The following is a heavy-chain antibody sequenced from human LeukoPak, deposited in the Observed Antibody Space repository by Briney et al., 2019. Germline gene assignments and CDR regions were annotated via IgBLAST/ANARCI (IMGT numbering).Heavy chain of an antibody. CDR1: GFTFSDYW. V-gene: IGHV3-7*03. Sequence: GGSLRLSCAASGFTFSDYWIDWVRQAPGKGLEWVANIKKDGSDKYFLESVKGRFTISRDNSKNTLYLQMNSLRAGDTAVYYCAKDNSYSGSVYWGQGTLVAVSS. J-gene: IGHJ4*02. CDR3: AKDNSYSGSVY. D-gene: IGHD1-26*01. CDR2: IKKDGSDK.